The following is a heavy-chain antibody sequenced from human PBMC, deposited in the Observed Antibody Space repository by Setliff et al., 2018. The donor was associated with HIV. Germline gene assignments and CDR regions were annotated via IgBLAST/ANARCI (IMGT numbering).Heavy chain of an antibody. V-gene: IGHV1-69*13. D-gene: IGHD3-16*01. J-gene: IGHJ5*02. CDR2: IIPIFGTA. CDR3: ARDSKRRRAHMITFGGGLGGFDP. CDR1: GDTFSNYP. Sequence: ASVKVSCKASGDTFSNYPISWVRQAPGQGLEWMGGIIPIFGTANYAQKFQGRVTITADESTSTAYMELSSLRSEDTAVYYCARDSKRRRAHMITFGGGLGGFDPWGQGTLVTVSS.